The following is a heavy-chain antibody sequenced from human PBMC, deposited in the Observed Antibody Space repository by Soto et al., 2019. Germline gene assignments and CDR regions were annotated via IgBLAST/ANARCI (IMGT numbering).Heavy chain of an antibody. J-gene: IGHJ4*02. CDR3: ARVYDFWSGYYNSDY. CDR1: GYTFTSYG. D-gene: IGHD3-3*01. CDR2: ISAYNGNT. V-gene: IGHV1-18*01. Sequence: QVQLVQSGAEVKKHGASVKVSCKASGYTFTSYGISWVRQAPGQRLEWMGWISAYNGNTNYAQKLQGRVTMTTDTATSTAYMELRSLRSDDTAVYYCARVYDFWSGYYNSDYCGQGTLVTVSS.